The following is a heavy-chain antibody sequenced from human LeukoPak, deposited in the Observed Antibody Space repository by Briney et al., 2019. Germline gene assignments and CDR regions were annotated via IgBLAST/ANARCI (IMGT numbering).Heavy chain of an antibody. Sequence: SETLSLTCTVSGGSISSYYWSWIRQPPGRGLEWIGYIYFSGSTNYNPSLKSRVTMSVDTSKNQFSLKLSSVTAADTAVYYCARRRVDGSGWFCDYWGQGTLVTVSS. D-gene: IGHD6-19*01. CDR2: IYFSGST. J-gene: IGHJ4*02. V-gene: IGHV4-59*08. CDR1: GGSISSYY. CDR3: ARRRVDGSGWFCDY.